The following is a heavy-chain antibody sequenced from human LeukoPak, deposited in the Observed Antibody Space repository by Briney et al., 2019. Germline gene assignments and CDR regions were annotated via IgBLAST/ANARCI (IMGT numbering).Heavy chain of an antibody. CDR3: ARDLEGYHYGSGNYPQ. J-gene: IGHJ4*02. CDR2: INPNSGGT. V-gene: IGHV1-2*02. CDR1: GYTFTGFY. Sequence: ASVKVSCKASGYTFTGFYMHWLRQAPGQGLEWMGFINPNSGGTNYAQKFQGRVTMTRDTSISTAYMELSSLTSDDTAVYYCARDLEGYHYGSGNYPQWGQGTLITVSS. D-gene: IGHD3-10*01.